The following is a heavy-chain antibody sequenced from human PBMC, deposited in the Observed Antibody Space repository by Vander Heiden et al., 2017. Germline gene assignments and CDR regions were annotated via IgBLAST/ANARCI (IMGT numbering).Heavy chain of an antibody. CDR3: VRLTGFHYSYGMDV. V-gene: IGHV3-30-3*01. Sequence: VQLLESGGGVVQPGGSLRLSRAASGVTLSSKAMHWVRQDPGKGPEYVAYISYDATNGYYSDSVKGRFTISRDNYKNMLYLEMNSLRTEDTALYYCVRLTGFHYSYGMDVWGQGTTVTVSS. CDR2: ISYDATNG. D-gene: IGHD6-25*01. J-gene: IGHJ6*02. CDR1: GVTLSSKA.